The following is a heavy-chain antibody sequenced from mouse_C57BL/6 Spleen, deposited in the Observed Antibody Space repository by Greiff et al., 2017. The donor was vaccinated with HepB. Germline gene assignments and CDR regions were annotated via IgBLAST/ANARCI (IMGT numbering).Heavy chain of an antibody. CDR3: ALLRSYAMDY. CDR2: IDPSDSYT. CDR1: GYTFTSYW. J-gene: IGHJ4*01. D-gene: IGHD1-1*01. V-gene: IGHV1-69*01. Sequence: QVQLQQPGAELVMPGASVKLSCKASGYTFTSYWMHWVKQRPGQGLEWIGEIDPSDSYTNYNQKFKGKSTSTVDKSSSPAYMQLSSLTSEDSAFYSCALLRSYAMDYWGQGTSVTVSS.